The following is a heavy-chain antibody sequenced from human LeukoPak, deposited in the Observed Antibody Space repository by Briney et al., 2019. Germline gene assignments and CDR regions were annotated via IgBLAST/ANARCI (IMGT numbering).Heavy chain of an antibody. D-gene: IGHD1-26*01. Sequence: SETLSLTCTVSGGSISTYYWGWIRHPPGKGLEWIGSIYHSGATYYNPSLKSRVTISLDTSKNQFSLKLSSVTAADTAVYYCARTEWEVADYWGQGTLVTVSP. J-gene: IGHJ4*02. CDR3: ARTEWEVADY. CDR2: IYHSGAT. CDR1: GGSISTYY. V-gene: IGHV4-38-2*02.